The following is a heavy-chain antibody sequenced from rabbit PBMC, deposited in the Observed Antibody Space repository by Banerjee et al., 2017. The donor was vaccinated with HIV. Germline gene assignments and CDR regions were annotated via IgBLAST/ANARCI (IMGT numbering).Heavy chain of an antibody. CDR1: GFDFSSNA. J-gene: IGHJ4*01. D-gene: IGHD4-1*01. V-gene: IGHV1S45*01. CDR2: INAGRDSE. CDR3: ARDLAGVIGWNFGL. Sequence: QEQLEESGGDLVKPEGSLTLTCKASGFDFSSNAMCWVRQAPGKGLEWIGCINAGRDSEYYASWAKGRFTISKTSSTTVTLQMTSLTAADTATYFCARDLAGVIGWNFGLWGPGTLVTV.